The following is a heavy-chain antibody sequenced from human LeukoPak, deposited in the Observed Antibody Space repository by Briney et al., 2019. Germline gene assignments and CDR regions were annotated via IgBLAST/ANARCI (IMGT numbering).Heavy chain of an antibody. V-gene: IGHV4-59*12. D-gene: IGHD2-15*01. CDR2: IYYSGST. CDR1: GGSISSYY. J-gene: IGHJ3*02. CDR3: ARGQGYCSGGSCCRAYDAFDI. Sequence: SETLSLTCTVSGGSISSYYWSWIRQPPGKGLEWIGYIYYSGSTNYNPSLKSRVTISVDTSKNQFSLKLSSVTAADTAVYYCARGQGYCSGGSCCRAYDAFDIWGQGTMVTVSS.